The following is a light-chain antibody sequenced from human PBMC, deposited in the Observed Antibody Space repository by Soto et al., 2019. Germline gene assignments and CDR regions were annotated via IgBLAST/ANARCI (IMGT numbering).Light chain of an antibody. CDR2: GAS. CDR1: QSLGSSQ. V-gene: IGKV3-20*01. Sequence: EIVLTQSPGTLSLSPGERATLSCRASQSLGSSQLAWYQQPPGQAPRLLIYGASSRATGIPDRFSGSGSGTDFALTISRLEPEDFAVYYCQWYGRSVTFGGGTKVEIK. CDR3: QWYGRSVT. J-gene: IGKJ4*01.